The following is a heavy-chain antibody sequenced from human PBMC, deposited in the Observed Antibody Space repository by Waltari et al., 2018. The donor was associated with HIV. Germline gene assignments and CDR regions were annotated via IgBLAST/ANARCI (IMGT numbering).Heavy chain of an antibody. V-gene: IGHV1-2*02. CDR2: INPNSGGT. D-gene: IGHD3-22*01. J-gene: IGHJ4*02. Sequence: QVQLVQSGAEVKKPGASVKVSCKASGYTFTCYYIHCVRQAPGQGLEWMGWINPNSGGTNYAQNFQGRVTMTRDTSISTAYMELSRLRSDDTAVYYCATPSYDSSGYYSAGSEFDYWGQGTLVTVSS. CDR1: GYTFTCYY. CDR3: ATPSYDSSGYYSAGSEFDY.